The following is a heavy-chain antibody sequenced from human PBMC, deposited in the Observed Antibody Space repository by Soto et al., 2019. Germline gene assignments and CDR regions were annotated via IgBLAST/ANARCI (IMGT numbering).Heavy chain of an antibody. V-gene: IGHV4-39*01. CDR3: VRRSGGTYLTLGY. J-gene: IGHJ4*02. CDR2: MYYSGST. CDR1: GASLTTSYY. Sequence: SETLSLTCTVSGASLTTSYYWGWIRQPPGKGLEWIGDMYYSGSTYYNPSLKSRVTMSVDTSKNQFSLNLSSVTAADTAVYYCVRRSGGTYLTLGYWGQGTQVTVSS. D-gene: IGHD3-10*01.